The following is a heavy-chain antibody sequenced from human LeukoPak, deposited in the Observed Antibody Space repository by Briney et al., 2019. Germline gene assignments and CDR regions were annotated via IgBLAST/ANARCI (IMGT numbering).Heavy chain of an antibody. J-gene: IGHJ3*02. V-gene: IGHV4-30-2*03. CDR2: IYYSGST. CDR1: GGSISSGGYY. D-gene: IGHD5-18*01. Sequence: SETLSLTCTVSGGSISSGGYYWSWIRQPPGKGLEWIGSIYYSGSTYYNPSLKSRVTISVDTSKNQFSLRLSSVTAADTAVYYCAREVTWIQLWLRAFDIWGQGTMVTVSS. CDR3: AREVTWIQLWLRAFDI.